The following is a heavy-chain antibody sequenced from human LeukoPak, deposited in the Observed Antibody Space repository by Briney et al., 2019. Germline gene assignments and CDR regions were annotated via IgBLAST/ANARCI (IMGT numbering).Heavy chain of an antibody. CDR2: MNPNSGNT. CDR3: ARARPTVTTFSS. V-gene: IGHV1-8*01. CDR1: GYTFTSYD. J-gene: IGHJ5*02. Sequence: GASVKVSCXASGYTFTSYDINWVRQATGQGLEWMGWMNPNSGNTGYAQKFQGRVTMTRNTSISTAYMELSSLRSEDTAVYYCARARPTVTTFSSWGQGTLVTVSS. D-gene: IGHD4-17*01.